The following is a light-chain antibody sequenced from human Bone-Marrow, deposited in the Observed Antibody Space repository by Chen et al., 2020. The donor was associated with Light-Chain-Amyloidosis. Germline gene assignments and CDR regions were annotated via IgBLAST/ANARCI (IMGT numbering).Light chain of an antibody. V-gene: IGKV3-20*01. CDR1: QSVRSDY. CDR3: QQYGGAPLT. J-gene: IGKJ4*01. CDR2: DAS. Sequence: EIVLTQSPGTLSLSPGERATLSCRASQSVRSDYLARYKQKPGQAPRVVIYDASSRATGIPDRFRGSGSGTDFTLTISRLEPEDSAVYFCQQYGGAPLTFGGGTKVEIK.